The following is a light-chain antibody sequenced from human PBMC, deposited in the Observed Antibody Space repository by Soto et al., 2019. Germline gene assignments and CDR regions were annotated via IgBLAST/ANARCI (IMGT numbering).Light chain of an antibody. Sequence: DIVLTQSPGTLSLSPGESATLSCRASQSVSSNYLAWYQQKPGQAPRLLIYGASSRATGIPDRFSGSGSGTDFTLTIRRLEPEDFAVYYCQQYGSSYPWTFGQGTKVDI. CDR3: QQYGSSYPWT. CDR1: QSVSSNY. V-gene: IGKV3-20*01. CDR2: GAS. J-gene: IGKJ1*01.